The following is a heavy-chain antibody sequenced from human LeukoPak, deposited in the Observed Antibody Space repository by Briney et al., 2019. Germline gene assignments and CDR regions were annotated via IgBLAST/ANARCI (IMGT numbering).Heavy chain of an antibody. CDR3: ARVVPYCSSTSCTGWFDP. D-gene: IGHD2-2*01. J-gene: IGHJ5*02. CDR2: IYTSGST. CDR1: GGSISSYY. Sequence: SETLSLTCTVSGGSISSYYWSWIRQPAGKGLERIGRIYTSGSTNYNPSLKSRVTMSVDTSKNQFSLKLSSVTAADTAVYYCARVVPYCSSTSCTGWFDPWGQGTLVTVSS. V-gene: IGHV4-4*07.